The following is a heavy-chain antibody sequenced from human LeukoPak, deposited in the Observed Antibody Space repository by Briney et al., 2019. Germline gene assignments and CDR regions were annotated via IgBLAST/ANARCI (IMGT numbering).Heavy chain of an antibody. CDR1: GGSISSGDYY. Sequence: SETLSLTCTVSGGSISSGDYYWSWIRQPPGKGLEWIGYIYYSGSTYYNPSLKSRVTISVDTSKNQFSLKLNSVTAADTAVYYCASIFAYLYYFDYWGQGTLVTVSS. CDR3: ASIFAYLYYFDY. J-gene: IGHJ4*02. V-gene: IGHV4-30-4*01. CDR2: IYYSGST. D-gene: IGHD2-2*01.